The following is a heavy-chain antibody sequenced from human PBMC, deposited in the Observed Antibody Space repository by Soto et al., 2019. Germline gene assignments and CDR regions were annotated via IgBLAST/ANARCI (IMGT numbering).Heavy chain of an antibody. CDR2: INHSGST. CDR1: GGSFSGYY. D-gene: IGHD6-13*01. CDR3: ARSAAGTIDY. Sequence: SETLSFTCAVYGGSFSGYYWSWIRQPPGKGLEWIGEINHSGSTNYNPSLKSRVTISVDTSKNQFSLKLSSVTAADTAVYYCARSAAGTIDYWGQGTLVTVSS. V-gene: IGHV4-34*01. J-gene: IGHJ4*02.